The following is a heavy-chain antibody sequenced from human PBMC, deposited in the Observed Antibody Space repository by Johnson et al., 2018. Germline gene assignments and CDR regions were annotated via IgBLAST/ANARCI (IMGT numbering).Heavy chain of an antibody. D-gene: IGHD1-26*01. CDR1: GFTFSSYG. Sequence: QVQLQESGGGLVKPGGSLRLSCAASGFTFSSYGMHWVRQAPGKGLEWVAVISYDGSKKYHADSVKGRFTSSRDNSKNRLLLKMDSLRAEDTAVYYCATDVSGGKFYFDYWGPGILVTVSS. CDR3: ATDVSGGKFYFDY. J-gene: IGHJ4*02. CDR2: ISYDGSKK. V-gene: IGHV3-30*03.